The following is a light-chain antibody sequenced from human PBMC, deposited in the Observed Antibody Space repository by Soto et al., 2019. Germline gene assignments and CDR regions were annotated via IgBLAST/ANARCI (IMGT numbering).Light chain of an antibody. Sequence: NVLTQSPGTLSLSPGERATISCRASQSVGISYLAWYQQKPGQAPRLLIYSTSSRATGIPDRFSGSGSGTDCTLTISRLEPEDFAVYYCPQYYSPIWTFGQGTKVEIK. CDR2: STS. J-gene: IGKJ1*01. V-gene: IGKV3-20*01. CDR3: PQYYSPIWT. CDR1: QSVGISY.